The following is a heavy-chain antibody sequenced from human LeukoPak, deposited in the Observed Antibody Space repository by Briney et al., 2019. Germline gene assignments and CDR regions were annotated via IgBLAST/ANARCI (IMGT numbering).Heavy chain of an antibody. CDR3: ARDAYYYGSGSYDPNYYYYMDV. CDR1: GVSISSYY. Sequence: PSETLSLTCAVSGVSISSYYWSWIRQPAGKGLEWVGRIYTSGSTNYNPPLKSRVTMSVDTSKNQFSLKLSPVTAADTAVYYCARDAYYYGSGSYDPNYYYYMDVWGKGTTVTVSS. D-gene: IGHD3-10*01. CDR2: IYTSGST. V-gene: IGHV4-4*07. J-gene: IGHJ6*03.